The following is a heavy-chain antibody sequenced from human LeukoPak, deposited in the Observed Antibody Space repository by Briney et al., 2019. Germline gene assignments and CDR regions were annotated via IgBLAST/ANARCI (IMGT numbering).Heavy chain of an antibody. CDR2: INAGNGNT. J-gene: IGHJ5*02. D-gene: IGHD6-13*01. Sequence: GASVKVSCKASGYTFTSYAMHWVRQAPGQRLEWMGWINAGNGNTKYSQEFQGRVTMTRNTSISTAYMELSSLRSEDTAVYYCARVPSSSWSRRRWFDPWGQGTLVTVSS. V-gene: IGHV1-3*03. CDR3: ARVPSSSWSRRRWFDP. CDR1: GYTFTSYA.